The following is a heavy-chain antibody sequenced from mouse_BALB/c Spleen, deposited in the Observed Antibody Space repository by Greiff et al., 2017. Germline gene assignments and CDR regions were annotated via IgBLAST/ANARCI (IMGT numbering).Heavy chain of an antibody. D-gene: IGHD1-1*01. CDR1: GYTFTSYT. V-gene: IGHV1-4*01. Sequence: QVQLKQSGAELARPGASVKMSCKASGYTFTSYTMHWVKQRPGQGLEWIGYINPSSGYTNYNQKFKDKATLTADKSSSTAYMQLSSLTSEDSAVYYCARGNYYGKGAMDYWGQGTSVTVSS. J-gene: IGHJ4*01. CDR2: INPSSGYT. CDR3: ARGNYYGKGAMDY.